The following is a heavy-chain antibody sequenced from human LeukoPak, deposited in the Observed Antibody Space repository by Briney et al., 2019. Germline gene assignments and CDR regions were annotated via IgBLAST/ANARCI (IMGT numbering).Heavy chain of an antibody. CDR3: ARRSWYFDY. D-gene: IGHD2-15*01. V-gene: IGHV4-59*01. CDR1: GDSMNTYY. J-gene: IGHJ4*02. CDR2: IYNREST. Sequence: SETLSLTCTVSGDSMNTYYWNWIRQPPGEGLEWIGYIYNRESTNYNPSLKSRVTISIDTSKNQFSLKLISVTPADTAVYYCARRSWYFDYWGQGTLVTVSS.